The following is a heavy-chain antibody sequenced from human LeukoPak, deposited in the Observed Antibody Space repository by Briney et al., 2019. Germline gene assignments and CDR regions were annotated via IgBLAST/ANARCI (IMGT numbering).Heavy chain of an antibody. V-gene: IGHV3-23*01. Sequence: GGSLRLSCAASGFTFSSYAMSWVRQAPGKGLEWVSAIGGSGGSTYYADSVKGRFTISRDNSKNTLYLQTNSLRAEDTAVYYCAKDLVRGVINPYDYWGQGTLVTVSS. J-gene: IGHJ4*02. CDR3: AKDLVRGVINPYDY. CDR1: GFTFSSYA. D-gene: IGHD3-10*01. CDR2: IGGSGGST.